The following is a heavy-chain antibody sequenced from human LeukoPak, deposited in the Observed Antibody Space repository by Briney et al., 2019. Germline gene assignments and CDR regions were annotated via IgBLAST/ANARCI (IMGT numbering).Heavy chain of an antibody. Sequence: PSETLSLTCTVSGGSISSYYWSWIRQPPGKGLEWIGYIYYSGSTNYNPSLKSRVTISVDTSKNRFSLKLSSVTAADTAVYYCARQEYGAFDIWGQGTMVTVSS. V-gene: IGHV4-59*08. CDR2: IYYSGST. J-gene: IGHJ3*02. CDR3: ARQEYGAFDI. D-gene: IGHD2/OR15-2a*01. CDR1: GGSISSYY.